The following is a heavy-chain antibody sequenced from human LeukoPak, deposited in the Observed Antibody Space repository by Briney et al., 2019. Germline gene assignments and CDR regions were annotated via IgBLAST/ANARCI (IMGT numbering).Heavy chain of an antibody. J-gene: IGHJ6*01. CDR2: INPSGGST. D-gene: IGHD3-22*01. Sequence: ASVKVSCKASGYTFPSHYMQWVRQAPGQGLERVGIINPSGGSTRYAQKFQGRVTMTRDTSTSTVYMELSSLRSDDTAVYYCARSTGNCDSSWAYYYGMDVWGQGTTVTVST. V-gene: IGHV1-46*01. CDR1: GYTFPSHY. CDR3: ARSTGNCDSSWAYYYGMDV.